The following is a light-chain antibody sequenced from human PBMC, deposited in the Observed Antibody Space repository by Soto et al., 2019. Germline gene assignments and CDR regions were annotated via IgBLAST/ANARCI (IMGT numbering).Light chain of an antibody. CDR2: QVS. CDR3: RQGTHWPLT. J-gene: IGKJ4*01. Sequence: DVVRTQSPLSLPVNLGQPASISCRSSQPLVYSDGKTYLNWFQQRPGQSPRRLIYQVSNRDSGVPDRFSGSGSGPDNTLKISRVEGEDVGVYYCRQGTHWPLTFGGGTKVEIK. V-gene: IGKV2-30*01. CDR1: QPLVYSDGKTY.